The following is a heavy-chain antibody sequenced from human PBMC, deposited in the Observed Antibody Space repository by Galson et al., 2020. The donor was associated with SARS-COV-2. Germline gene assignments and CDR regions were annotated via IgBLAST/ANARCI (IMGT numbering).Heavy chain of an antibody. CDR1: GGSISSGSYY. V-gene: IGHV4-61*02. Sequence: SETLSLTCTVSGGSISSGSYYWSWIRQPAGKGLEWIGRIYTSGSTNYNPSLKSRVTISVDTSKNQFSLKLSSVTAADTAVYYCASGGSWGPRGAAAGRYYYYYGMDVWGQGTTVTVSS. CDR2: IYTSGST. CDR3: ASGGSWGPRGAAAGRYYYYYGMDV. D-gene: IGHD6-13*01. J-gene: IGHJ6*02.